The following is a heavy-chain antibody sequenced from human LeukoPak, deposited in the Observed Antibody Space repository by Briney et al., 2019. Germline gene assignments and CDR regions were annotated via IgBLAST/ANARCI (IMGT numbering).Heavy chain of an antibody. CDR2: ISSSGTI. D-gene: IGHD3-10*01. J-gene: IGHJ4*02. V-gene: IGHV3-48*03. CDR1: GFTFSSYE. Sequence: GGSLRLSCAASGFTFSSYEMNWVRQAPGKGLEWVSYISSSGTIYYADSVKGRFTISRDNAKNSLYLQMNSLRAEDTGVYYCARALEYGPGSYYVPFDYWGQGTLVTVSS. CDR3: ARALEYGPGSYYVPFDY.